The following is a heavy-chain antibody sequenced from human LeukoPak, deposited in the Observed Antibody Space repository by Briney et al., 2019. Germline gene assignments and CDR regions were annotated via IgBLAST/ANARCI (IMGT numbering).Heavy chain of an antibody. D-gene: IGHD3-22*01. CDR2: INPNSGGT. V-gene: IGHV1-2*02. J-gene: IGHJ4*02. Sequence: GASVKVSCKDCGYTFTGYYMHWVLQAPGQGLEWMGWINPNSGGTNYAQKFQGRVTMTRDTSISTPYMELSRLRSDDTAVYYCARLYYYDSGDYYYHDYWGQGTLVTVSS. CDR3: ARLYYYDSGDYYYHDY. CDR1: GYTFTGYY.